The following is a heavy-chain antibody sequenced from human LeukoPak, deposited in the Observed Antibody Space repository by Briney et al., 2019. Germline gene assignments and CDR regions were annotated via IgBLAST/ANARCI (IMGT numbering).Heavy chain of an antibody. D-gene: IGHD2-2*01. Sequence: GGSLRLSCAASGLTFKSYTMNWVRQAPGKGLEWVSSITSSLSYISYADSVKGRFTISRDNAKNSLSLQMNSLRAEDTAVYYCARDFGRTSDWQPRLYYGMDVWGQGTTVTVSS. CDR2: ITSSLSYI. J-gene: IGHJ6*02. CDR1: GLTFKSYT. CDR3: ARDFGRTSDWQPRLYYGMDV. V-gene: IGHV3-21*01.